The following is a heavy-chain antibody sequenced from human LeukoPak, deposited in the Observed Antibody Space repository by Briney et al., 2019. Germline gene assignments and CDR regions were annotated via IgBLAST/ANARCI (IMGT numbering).Heavy chain of an antibody. CDR1: GFTFSSYA. J-gene: IGHJ6*02. CDR3: ARDRGTMVRGVMVVYYYYGMDV. D-gene: IGHD3-10*01. CDR2: ISGTGGST. V-gene: IGHV3-23*01. Sequence: PGGSLRLSCAASGFTFSSYAMSWVRQAPGKGLEWVSAISGTGGSTYYADSVKGRFTISRENSKNTLYLQMKRLRGEDTAVAYCARDRGTMVRGVMVVYYYYGMDVWGQGTTVTVSS.